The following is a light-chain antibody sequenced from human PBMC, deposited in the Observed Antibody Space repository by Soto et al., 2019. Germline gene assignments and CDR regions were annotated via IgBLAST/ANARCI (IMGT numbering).Light chain of an antibody. Sequence: DIQMTQSPSSLSASVGDRVTMTCRASQSISSYLNWYQQKPGKAPKLLIYAASSLQSGVPSRFSGSGSGPDFTRTISSLQPEDFATYYCQQSYSTPYTFGQGTKLEIK. V-gene: IGKV1-39*01. CDR3: QQSYSTPYT. CDR1: QSISSY. J-gene: IGKJ2*01. CDR2: AAS.